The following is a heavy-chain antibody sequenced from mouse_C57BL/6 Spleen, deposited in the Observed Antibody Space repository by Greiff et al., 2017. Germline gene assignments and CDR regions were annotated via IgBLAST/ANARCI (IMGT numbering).Heavy chain of an antibody. J-gene: IGHJ4*01. V-gene: IGHV14-3*01. CDR1: GFNIKNTY. Sequence: LVESVAELVRPGASVKLSCTASGFNIKNTYMHWVKQRPEQGLEWIGRIDPANGNTKYAPKFQGKATITADTSSNTAYLQLSSLTSEDTAIYYCAREAIYYGNHYYAMDYWGQGTSVTVSS. D-gene: IGHD2-1*01. CDR2: IDPANGNT. CDR3: AREAIYYGNHYYAMDY.